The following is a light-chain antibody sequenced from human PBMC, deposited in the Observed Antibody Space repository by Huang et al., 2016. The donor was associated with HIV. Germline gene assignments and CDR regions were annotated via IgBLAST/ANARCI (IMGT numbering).Light chain of an antibody. CDR1: QGIRND. CDR3: LQADISPRS. V-gene: IGKV1-6*01. Sequence: AIQMTQSPSSLSASVGDRVTITCRASQGIRNDLGWYQQKPREAPTLLIHSASILVSGVPSRFSGSGSGTNFSLTINGLRPDDFATYYCLQADISPRSFGQGTRLDIQ. J-gene: IGKJ5*01. CDR2: SAS.